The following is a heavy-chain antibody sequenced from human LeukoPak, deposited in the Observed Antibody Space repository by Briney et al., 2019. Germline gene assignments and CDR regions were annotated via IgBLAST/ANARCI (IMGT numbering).Heavy chain of an antibody. CDR1: GYTFTSYD. Sequence: ASVKVSCKASGYTFTSYDINWVRQATGQGLEWMGWMNPNSGNTGYAQKFQGRVTITRNTSISTAYMELSSLRSGDTAVYYCARYRGSGSYRDAFDIWGQGTMVTVSS. CDR3: ARYRGSGSYRDAFDI. D-gene: IGHD3-10*01. V-gene: IGHV1-8*03. J-gene: IGHJ3*02. CDR2: MNPNSGNT.